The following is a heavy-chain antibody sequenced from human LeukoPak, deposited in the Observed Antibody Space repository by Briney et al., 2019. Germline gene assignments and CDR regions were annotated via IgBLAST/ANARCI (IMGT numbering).Heavy chain of an antibody. CDR2: ISYDGSNK. Sequence: GGSLRLSCAASGFTFSSYGMHWARQAPGKGLEWVAVISYDGSNKYYADSVKGRFTISRDNSKNTLYLQMNSLRAEDTAVYYCAKVSKRKSPDYWGQGTLVTVSS. CDR3: AKVSKRKSPDY. V-gene: IGHV3-30*18. D-gene: IGHD6-25*01. J-gene: IGHJ4*02. CDR1: GFTFSSYG.